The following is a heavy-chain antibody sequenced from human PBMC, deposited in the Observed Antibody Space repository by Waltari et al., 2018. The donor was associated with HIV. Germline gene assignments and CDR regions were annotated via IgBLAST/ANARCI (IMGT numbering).Heavy chain of an antibody. V-gene: IGHV4-38-2*01. D-gene: IGHD4-17*01. CDR3: ARISTVAPGGMDV. Sequence: QVQLQESGPGLVKPSETLSLSCAVSGYSITSGYYWGWIRQSPGKGLGWIGTIYHTGNTYYSTSRKSRVTISVDTSKNQFSLNVRSVTAADTAVYYCARISTVAPGGMDVWGQGTTVIVSS. J-gene: IGHJ6*02. CDR2: IYHTGNT. CDR1: GYSITSGYY.